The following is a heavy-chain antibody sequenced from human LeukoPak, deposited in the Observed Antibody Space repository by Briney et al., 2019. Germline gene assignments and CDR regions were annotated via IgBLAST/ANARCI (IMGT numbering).Heavy chain of an antibody. CDR2: ISSTGGTT. V-gene: IGHV3-23*01. CDR1: GITFSSYG. D-gene: IGHD2-15*01. J-gene: IGHJ6*03. CDR3: ASSPCSGGSCYSLESNYYYYYMDV. Sequence: PGGTLRLSCAASGITFSSYGMSWVRQAPGKGLEWVSSISSTGGTTYYADSVKGRFTISRDNSKNTLYLQMNSLRAEDTAIYYCASSPCSGGSCYSLESNYYYYYMDVWGKGTTVTVSS.